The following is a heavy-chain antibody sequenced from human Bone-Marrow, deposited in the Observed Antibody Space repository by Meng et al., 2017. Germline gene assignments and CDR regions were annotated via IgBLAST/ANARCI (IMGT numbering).Heavy chain of an antibody. V-gene: IGHV7-4-1*02. Sequence: GRLVQTCSDLKTPWASVKVSCKASGSTFTSYAIKWVLQAPGQGLEWMGLINTNTGNPTYAQGFTGRFVFSLDTSVSTAYLQISSLKAEDTAVYYCARDGVDTAFDYWGQGTLVTVSS. CDR2: INTNTGNP. CDR3: ARDGVDTAFDY. D-gene: IGHD5-18*01. CDR1: GSTFTSYA. J-gene: IGHJ4*02.